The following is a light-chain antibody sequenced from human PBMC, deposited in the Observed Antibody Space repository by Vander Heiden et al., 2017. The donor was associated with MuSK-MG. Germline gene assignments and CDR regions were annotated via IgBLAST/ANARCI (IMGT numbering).Light chain of an antibody. J-gene: IGKJ4*01. Sequence: DIQMTQSPSSLSASVGDRVTITCRARQSISSSLNWLQHKPGKAPKLLIHVASTWQSEVPSRCSGSGSGTDFTLTISRLQPEDFATYYCQHKDSTPFNFGRGTKVDIK. CDR2: VAS. CDR1: QSISSS. CDR3: QHKDSTPFN. V-gene: IGKV1-39*01.